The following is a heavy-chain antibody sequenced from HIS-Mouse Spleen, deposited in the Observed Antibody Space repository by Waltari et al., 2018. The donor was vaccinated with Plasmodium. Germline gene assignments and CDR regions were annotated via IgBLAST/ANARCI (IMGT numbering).Heavy chain of an antibody. Sequence: EVQLVESGGGLVQPGGSLSLSCAASGFTFSSYWMSWVRQAPGRGLEWGANIKQDGSEKYYVDSVKGQFTISRDNAKNSLYLKMNSLRAEDTAVYYCASSWYWYFDLWGRGTLVTVSS. J-gene: IGHJ2*01. CDR2: IKQDGSEK. D-gene: IGHD6-13*01. CDR1: GFTFSSYW. CDR3: ASSWYWYFDL. V-gene: IGHV3-7*01.